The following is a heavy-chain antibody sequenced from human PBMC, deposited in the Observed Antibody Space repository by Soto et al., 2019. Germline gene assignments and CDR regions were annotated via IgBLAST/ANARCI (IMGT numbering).Heavy chain of an antibody. CDR3: ARDVARGGNFDY. V-gene: IGHV4-31*03. CDR2: IYYSGST. J-gene: IGHJ4*02. D-gene: IGHD3-16*01. CDR1: GGSISSGGYY. Sequence: QVQLQESGPGLVKPSQTLSLTCTVSGGSISSGGYYWSWIRQHPGKGLEWIGYIYYSGSTYYNPSLKSRITISVDTSKNQFSLKLSSVTAADTAVYYCARDVARGGNFDYWGQGTLVTVSS.